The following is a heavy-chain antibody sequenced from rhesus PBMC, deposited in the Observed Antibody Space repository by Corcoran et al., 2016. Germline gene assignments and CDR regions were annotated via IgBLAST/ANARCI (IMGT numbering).Heavy chain of an antibody. CDR1: GGSVSSSNW. CDR3: ARSGYCSGIYCYAYFEF. V-gene: IGHV4-65*01. J-gene: IGHJ1*01. CDR2: ISGSSGST. Sequence: QVQLQESGPGLVKPSETLSLTCAVSGGSVSSSNWWSWIRQPPGKGLEWIGYISGSSGSTYYNPSLKSRVTISTATSKNQFSLKLSSVTAADTAVYYCARSGYCSGIYCYAYFEFWGQGALVTVSS. D-gene: IGHD2-27*01.